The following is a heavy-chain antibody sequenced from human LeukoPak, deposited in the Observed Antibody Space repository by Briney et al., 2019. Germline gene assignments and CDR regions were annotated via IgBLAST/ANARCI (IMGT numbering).Heavy chain of an antibody. J-gene: IGHJ4*02. CDR2: ISGSGGST. V-gene: IGHV3-23*01. D-gene: IGHD4-17*01. Sequence: GGSLRLSCAASGFTFSSYAMSWVRQAPGKGLEWVSAISGSGGSTYYADSVKGRFTISRDNSKNTLYPQMNSLRAEDTAVYYCAKAGSTVTTFFSFDYWGQGTLVTVSS. CDR3: AKAGSTVTTFFSFDY. CDR1: GFTFSSYA.